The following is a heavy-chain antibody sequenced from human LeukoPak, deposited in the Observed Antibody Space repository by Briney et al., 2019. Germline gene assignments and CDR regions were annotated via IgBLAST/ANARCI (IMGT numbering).Heavy chain of an antibody. CDR3: ARAASIAARYYYYYGMDV. J-gene: IGHJ6*02. D-gene: IGHD6-6*01. CDR2: INPNSGGT. CDR1: GYTFTGYY. Sequence: ASVKVSCKASGYTFTGYYMHWVRQAPGQGLEWMGWINPNSGGTNYAQKFQGRVTMTRDTSISTAYMELSRLRSDDTAVHYCARAASIAARYYYYYGMDVWGQGTTVTVSS. V-gene: IGHV1-2*02.